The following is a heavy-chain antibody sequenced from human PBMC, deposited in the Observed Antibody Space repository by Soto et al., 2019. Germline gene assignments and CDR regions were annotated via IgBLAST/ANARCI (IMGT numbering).Heavy chain of an antibody. J-gene: IGHJ6*02. CDR3: ARDTHFRIAARPDYHYYCGMDV. V-gene: IGHV4-30-4*01. D-gene: IGHD6-13*01. Sequence: SSETLSLTCTVSGGSISSGDYYWSWIRQPPGKGLEWIGYIYYSGSTYYNPSLKSRVTISVDTSKNQFSLKLSSVTAAHTALYYCARDTHFRIAARPDYHYYCGMDVWGQGTTVTVSS. CDR1: GGSISSGDYY. CDR2: IYYSGST.